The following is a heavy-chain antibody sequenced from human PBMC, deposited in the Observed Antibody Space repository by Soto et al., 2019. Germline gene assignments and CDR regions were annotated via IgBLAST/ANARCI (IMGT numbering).Heavy chain of an antibody. D-gene: IGHD3-9*01. CDR2: ISSSSSTI. J-gene: IGHJ6*03. V-gene: IGHV3-48*01. CDR3: ARDSYDILTGYYYMDV. Sequence: GGSLRLSCAASGFTFSSYSMNWVRQAPGKGLEWVSYISSSSSTIYYADSVKGRFTISRDNARNSLYLQMNSLRAEDTAVYYCARDSYDILTGYYYMDVWGKGTTVTVSS. CDR1: GFTFSSYS.